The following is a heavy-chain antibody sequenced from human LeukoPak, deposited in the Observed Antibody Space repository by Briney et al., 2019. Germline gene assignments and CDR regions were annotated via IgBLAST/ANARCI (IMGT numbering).Heavy chain of an antibody. CDR2: ISGSGDTP. J-gene: IGHJ6*03. CDR1: GFTFSSYA. CDR3: AKDTTAWWYHRAYMDV. V-gene: IGHV3-23*01. Sequence: GGSLRLSCAASGFTFSSYAMSWVRQAPGGGLEWVSAISGSGDTPYHADSVKGRFTISRDNSENRLSLQMDSLRAEDTALYFCAKDTTAWWYHRAYMDVWGKGTTVTVSS. D-gene: IGHD2-15*01.